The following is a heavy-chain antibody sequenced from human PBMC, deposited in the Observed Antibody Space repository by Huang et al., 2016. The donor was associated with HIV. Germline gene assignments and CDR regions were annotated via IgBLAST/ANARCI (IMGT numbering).Heavy chain of an antibody. D-gene: IGHD5-18*01. J-gene: IGHJ6*03. Sequence: QVQLVQSGAEVKKPGASVKVSCKASGYTFSSFGISWVRQAPGQGREWLGWISVYNGNTKFAQKVQGRLTMTTDTSTSKAYMELRSLRSDDTAVYYCARGGGIQLWLLGYYYMDVWGNGTTVTVSS. V-gene: IGHV1-18*01. CDR1: GYTFSSFG. CDR3: ARGGGIQLWLLGYYYMDV. CDR2: ISVYNGNT.